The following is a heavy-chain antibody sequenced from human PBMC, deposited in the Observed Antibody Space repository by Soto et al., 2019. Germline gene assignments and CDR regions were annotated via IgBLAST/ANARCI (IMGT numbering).Heavy chain of an antibody. V-gene: IGHV3-30*18. Sequence: QVQLVESGGGVVQPGRSLRLSCAASGFTFSSYGMHWVRQAPGKGLEWVAVISYDGSNKYYADSVKGRFTISRDNSKNTLYLQMNSLRAEDTAVYYCAKEVLRSAAAGTYYFDYWGQGTLVTVSS. CDR1: GFTFSSYG. D-gene: IGHD6-13*01. CDR3: AKEVLRSAAAGTYYFDY. J-gene: IGHJ4*02. CDR2: ISYDGSNK.